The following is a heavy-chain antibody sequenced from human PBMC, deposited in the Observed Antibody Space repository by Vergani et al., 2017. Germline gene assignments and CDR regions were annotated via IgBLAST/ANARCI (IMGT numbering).Heavy chain of an antibody. CDR1: GYTFSSYA. D-gene: IGHD3-10*01. CDR3: ARGGYITMVRGVYLDY. V-gene: IGHV1-69*01. CDR2: IIPIFGTA. J-gene: IGHJ4*02. Sequence: QVQLVQSGAEVKKPGSSVKVSCKASGYTFSSYAISWVRQAPGQGLEWMGGIIPIFGTANYAQKFQGRVTITADESTSTAYMELSSLRSEDTAVYYCARGGYITMVRGVYLDYWGQGTLVTVSS.